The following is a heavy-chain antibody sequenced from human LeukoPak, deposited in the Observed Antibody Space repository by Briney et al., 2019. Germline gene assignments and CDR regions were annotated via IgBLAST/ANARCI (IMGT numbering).Heavy chain of an antibody. CDR2: IIPIFGTA. CDR3: ASYYYDSSGYDYYFDY. J-gene: IGHJ4*02. V-gene: IGHV1-69*01. D-gene: IGHD3-22*01. Sequence: SVKVSCKASGGTFSSYAISWVRQAPGHGLEWMGGIIPIFGTANYAQKFQGRVTITADESTSTAYMELSSLRSEDTAVYYCASYYYDSSGYDYYFDYWGQGTLVTVSS. CDR1: GGTFSSYA.